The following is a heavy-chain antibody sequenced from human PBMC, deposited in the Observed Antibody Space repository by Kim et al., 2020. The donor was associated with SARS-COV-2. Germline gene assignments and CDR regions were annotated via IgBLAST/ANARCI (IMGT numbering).Heavy chain of an antibody. D-gene: IGHD3-22*01. J-gene: IGHJ4*02. CDR1: GFTFSTYW. V-gene: IGHV3-74*01. Sequence: GGSLRLSCAASGFTFSTYWMHWVRQAPGKGLVWVSRINSDGKTTSYADSVKGRFTISRDNAKNTLDLQMNSLRAEDTAVYYCAKSTSYGSGYFNPFDQWGQGTLVTVSS. CDR3: AKSTSYGSGYFNPFDQ. CDR2: INSDGKTT.